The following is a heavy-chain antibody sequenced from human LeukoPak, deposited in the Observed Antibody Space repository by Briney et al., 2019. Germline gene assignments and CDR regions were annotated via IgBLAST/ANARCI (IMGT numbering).Heavy chain of an antibody. D-gene: IGHD3-22*01. CDR3: ARESSGYFY. Sequence: PGGSLRLSCAASGFTFSTYSMNWVRQAPGKGLEWASSISSGSSFIYYADSVKGRFTISRDNAKNSLFLQMNSLRAEDTAVYYCARESSGYFYWGQGTLVTVSS. CDR2: ISSGSSFI. CDR1: GFTFSTYS. J-gene: IGHJ4*02. V-gene: IGHV3-21*01.